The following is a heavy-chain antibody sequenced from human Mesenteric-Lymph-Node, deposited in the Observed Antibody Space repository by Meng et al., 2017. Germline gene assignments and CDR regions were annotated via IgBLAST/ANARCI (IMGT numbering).Heavy chain of an antibody. V-gene: IGHV1-46*01. CDR1: GYTLTTYH. D-gene: IGHD1-26*01. CDR3: ARRRVGDYYYGMDV. J-gene: IGHJ6*02. CDR2: INPKVGST. Sequence: ASVKVSCKASGYTLTTYHMHWVRQAPGQGLEWMGIINPKVGSTTYAQKFQGRVTMTRDTSTSTVYMELSSLRSDDTAVYYCARRRVGDYYYGMDVWGQGTTVTVSS.